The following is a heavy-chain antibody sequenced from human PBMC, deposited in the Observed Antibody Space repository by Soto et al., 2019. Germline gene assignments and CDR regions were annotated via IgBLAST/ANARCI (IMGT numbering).Heavy chain of an antibody. Sequence: PSETLSLTCTVSGDSITRSNFYWGWIRQPPGKGLEWLGSIFYSGSTFYNPALKSRVTFSVDTSKNHFSLKLSSVTAADTAVYYCARHKTTMLTVVSAFDPWGQGTRVTVYS. J-gene: IGHJ5*02. D-gene: IGHD3-22*01. CDR3: ARHKTTMLTVVSAFDP. CDR1: GDSITRSNFY. V-gene: IGHV4-39*02. CDR2: IFYSGST.